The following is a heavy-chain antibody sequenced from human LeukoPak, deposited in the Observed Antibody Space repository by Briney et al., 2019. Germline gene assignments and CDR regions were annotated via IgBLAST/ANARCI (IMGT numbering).Heavy chain of an antibody. J-gene: IGHJ4*02. V-gene: IGHV4-59*08. CDR3: ARAPQLLHSHLGY. D-gene: IGHD4-11*01. CDR2: IYYSGST. Sequence: PSETLSLTCTVSGGSISGYYWSWIRQPPGKGLEWIGYIYYSGSTNYNPSLKGRVTISLDTSKNQFSLKLSSVTAADTAVYYCARAPQLLHSHLGYWGQGTLVTVSS. CDR1: GGSISGYY.